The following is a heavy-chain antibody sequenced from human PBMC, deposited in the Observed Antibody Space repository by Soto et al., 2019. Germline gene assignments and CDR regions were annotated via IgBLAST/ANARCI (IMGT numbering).Heavy chain of an antibody. CDR1: GFTFIGSW. D-gene: IGHD1-26*01. V-gene: IGHV3-74*01. CDR2: INTDGSDT. Sequence: EVQLVESGGGLVQPGGSLRLSCAASGFTFIGSWMHWVRQGPGKGLVWVSRINTDGSDTTYAESVKGRFTISRDNAKNMMYLQMNIMRVDDTAVYYCARDESMVRERWVAPWGQGPLVHVS. J-gene: IGHJ5*02. CDR3: ARDESMVRERWVAP.